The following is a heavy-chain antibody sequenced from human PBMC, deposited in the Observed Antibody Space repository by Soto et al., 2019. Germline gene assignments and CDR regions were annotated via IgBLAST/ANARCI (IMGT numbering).Heavy chain of an antibody. D-gene: IGHD3-16*02. Sequence: SETLSLTCNVSGGSVSGYHWSWIRQPPGKGLEWIGYINSNGNTDYNPSLESRVTISVDTSKHQFSLILTSVTAADTAVYYCARLYGLATFDIWGQGTMVTGS. J-gene: IGHJ3*02. CDR3: ARLYGLATFDI. V-gene: IGHV4-4*08. CDR2: INSNGNT. CDR1: GGSVSGYH.